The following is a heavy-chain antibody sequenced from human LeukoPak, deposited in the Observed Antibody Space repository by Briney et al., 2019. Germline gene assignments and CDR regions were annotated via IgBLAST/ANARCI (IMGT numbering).Heavy chain of an antibody. Sequence: GASVKVSCKVSGYSITELSTHWVRQAPGKGLEWMGGFDPGSGEIIYEQKFQDRVTMTADTSTDIAYMELSSLRSEDTALYYCATGTHYDLLPFWGQGALVTVSS. V-gene: IGHV1-24*01. D-gene: IGHD3-9*01. J-gene: IGHJ4*02. CDR1: GYSITELS. CDR2: FDPGSGEI. CDR3: ATGTHYDLLPF.